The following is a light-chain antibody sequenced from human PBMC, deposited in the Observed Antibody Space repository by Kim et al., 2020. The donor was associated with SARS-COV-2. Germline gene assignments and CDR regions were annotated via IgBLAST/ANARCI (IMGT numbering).Light chain of an antibody. Sequence: SSELTQDPAVSVALGQTVRITCQGDSLRSYYASWYQQKPGQAPVLVIYGKNNRPSGIPDRFSGSSSGNTASLTITGARAEDEADYYCNSRDTARVFGGGTKLTVL. CDR2: GKN. V-gene: IGLV3-19*01. CDR3: NSRDTARV. CDR1: SLRSYY. J-gene: IGLJ3*02.